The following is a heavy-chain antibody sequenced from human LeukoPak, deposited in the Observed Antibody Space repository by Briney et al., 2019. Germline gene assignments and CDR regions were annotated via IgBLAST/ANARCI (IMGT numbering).Heavy chain of an antibody. V-gene: IGHV3-23*01. CDR2: INDSGDST. CDR1: GFTFSIHA. Sequence: GGSLRLSCAASGFTFSIHAMRWVRQALGKGLKWVSGINDSGDSTYHADSVKGRFTISRDNSKNTLYLQMNSLRAEDTAVYYFAKSLDLAGAGIDYWGQGKRVTVSA. D-gene: IGHD6-19*01. J-gene: IGHJ4*02. CDR3: AKSLDLAGAGIDY.